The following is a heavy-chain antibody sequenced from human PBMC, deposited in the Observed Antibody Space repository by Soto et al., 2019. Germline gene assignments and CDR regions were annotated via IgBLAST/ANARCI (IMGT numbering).Heavy chain of an antibody. CDR2: VSSDGGFT. Sequence: QVQLVESGGGLVEPGGPLRLSCEASGFTFSDYYMRWIRQVPGMGLECLSYVSSDGGFTHYADSVQGRFTISRYNTKNSLFLEMKGLRAEDTALYFCARDPMGRGVPLDYWGPGTLVTVSS. V-gene: IGHV3-11*06. CDR1: GFTFSDYY. D-gene: IGHD3-10*01. J-gene: IGHJ4*02. CDR3: ARDPMGRGVPLDY.